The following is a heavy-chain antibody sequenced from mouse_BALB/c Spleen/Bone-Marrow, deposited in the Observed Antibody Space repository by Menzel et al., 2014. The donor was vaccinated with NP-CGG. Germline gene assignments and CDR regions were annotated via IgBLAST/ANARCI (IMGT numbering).Heavy chain of an antibody. Sequence: QVQLQQSGAELVKSGAPVKLSCKASGYTFTSYWMNWVKQRPGRGLEWIGRIDPSDSETHYNQKSKDKATLTVDKSSSTAYIQLSSLTSEDSAVYYCARNWVYFDYWGQGATLTVSS. D-gene: IGHD4-1*01. V-gene: IGHV1-69*02. CDR3: ARNWVYFDY. CDR2: IDPSDSET. J-gene: IGHJ2*01. CDR1: GYTFTSYW.